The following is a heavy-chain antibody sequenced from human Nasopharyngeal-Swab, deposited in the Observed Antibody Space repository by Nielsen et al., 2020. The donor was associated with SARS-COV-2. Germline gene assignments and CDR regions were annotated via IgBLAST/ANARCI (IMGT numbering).Heavy chain of an antibody. D-gene: IGHD6-19*01. J-gene: IGHJ5*02. CDR2: ISSSGSTI. CDR3: ARVGGGSGWYSNWFDP. Sequence: GESLKISCAASGFNFSDYYMSWIRQAPGKGLEWVSYISSSGSTIYYADSVKGRFTISRDNAKNSLYLQMNSLRAEDTAVYYCARVGGGSGWYSNWFDPWGQGTLVTVSS. V-gene: IGHV3-11*04. CDR1: GFNFSDYY.